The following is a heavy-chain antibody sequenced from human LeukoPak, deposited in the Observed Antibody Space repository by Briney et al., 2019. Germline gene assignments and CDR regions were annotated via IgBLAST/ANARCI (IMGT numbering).Heavy chain of an antibody. CDR3: AKSGDQVTVTELDY. CDR2: ISGSGGST. J-gene: IGHJ4*02. D-gene: IGHD4-17*01. V-gene: IGHV3-23*01. Sequence: GGSLRLSCAASGFTFSNYVMSWVRQAPGEGLEWVSGISGSGGSTFYADSVKGRFTISRDNSKNTLYLEMNSLRAEDTALFYCAKSGDQVTVTELDYWGQGTLVTVSS. CDR1: GFTFSNYV.